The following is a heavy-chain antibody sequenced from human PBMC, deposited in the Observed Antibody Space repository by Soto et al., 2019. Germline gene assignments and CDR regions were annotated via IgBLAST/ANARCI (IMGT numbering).Heavy chain of an antibody. J-gene: IGHJ4*02. CDR2: IRSKANSYAT. Sequence: EVQLVESGGGVVQPGGSLKLSCAASGFTFSGSAMHWVRQASGKGLEWVGRIRSKANSYATTYAASVKGRFSISRDDSKNTAYLQLNSLKTQDTAVYYCTRHRADSGYSYGYPFDYWGQGTLVTVSS. D-gene: IGHD5-18*01. CDR3: TRHRADSGYSYGYPFDY. CDR1: GFTFSGSA. V-gene: IGHV3-73*02.